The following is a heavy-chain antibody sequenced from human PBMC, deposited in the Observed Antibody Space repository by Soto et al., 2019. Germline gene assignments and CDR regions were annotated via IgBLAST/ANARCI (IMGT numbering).Heavy chain of an antibody. J-gene: IGHJ5*02. Sequence: GGSLRLSCAASGVIFENFGMSWVRQAPGKGLEWISSISGSGFKKYYADSVKGRFTISRDNSKSTVYLELNNLSAEDTAVYHCAKNQGVELVPLATVDWFDPWGQGSVVTVSS. CDR1: GVIFENFG. CDR2: ISGSGFKK. CDR3: AKNQGVELVPLATVDWFDP. D-gene: IGHD1-26*01. V-gene: IGHV3-23*01.